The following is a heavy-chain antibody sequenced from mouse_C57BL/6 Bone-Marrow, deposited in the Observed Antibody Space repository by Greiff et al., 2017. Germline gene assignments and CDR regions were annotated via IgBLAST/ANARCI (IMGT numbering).Heavy chain of an antibody. V-gene: IGHV3-6*01. Sequence: EVKLVESGPGLVKPSQSLSLTCSVTGYSITSGYYWNWIRQFPGNKLEWMGYISYDGSNNYNPSLKNRNSITRDTSKNQFFLKLNSVTSEDTATYYCASDLLVTTVVDHWGQGTTLTVSS. J-gene: IGHJ2*01. CDR3: ASDLLVTTVVDH. D-gene: IGHD1-1*01. CDR2: ISYDGSN. CDR1: GYSITSGYY.